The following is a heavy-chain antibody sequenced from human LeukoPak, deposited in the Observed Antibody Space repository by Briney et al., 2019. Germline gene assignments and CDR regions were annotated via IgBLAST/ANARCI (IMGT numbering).Heavy chain of an antibody. CDR1: GYTFTGYY. J-gene: IGHJ4*02. V-gene: IGHV1-2*06. D-gene: IGHD3-9*01. CDR3: ATPYDILTGYSY. Sequence: ASVKVSCKASGYTFTGYYMHWVRQAPGQGLEWMGRINPNSGGTNYAQKFQGRVTMTRDTSISTAYMEPSRLRSDDTAVYYCATPYDILTGYSYWGQGTLVTVSS. CDR2: INPNSGGT.